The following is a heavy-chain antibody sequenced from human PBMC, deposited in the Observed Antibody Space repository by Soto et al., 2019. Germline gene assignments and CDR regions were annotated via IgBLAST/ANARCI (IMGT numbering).Heavy chain of an antibody. CDR2: IDPSDSYK. CDR3: ARRLSGPKEDYNAYYFYGLVV. Sequence: GESLKISYQGSESTFTSHWITSVGQTPGNGLAWMERIDPSDSYKNYRPSFQGRVNISTDXSISADCLQSSSLEASDTSLYYCARRLSGPKEDYNAYYFYGLVVWGQGTTVTVS. V-gene: IGHV5-10-1*01. CDR1: ESTFTSHW. D-gene: IGHD3-10*01. J-gene: IGHJ6*02.